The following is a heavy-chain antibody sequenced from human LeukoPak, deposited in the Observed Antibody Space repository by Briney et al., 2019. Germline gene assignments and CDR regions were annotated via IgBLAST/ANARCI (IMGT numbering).Heavy chain of an antibody. CDR1: GYTFTDYY. Sequence: ASVKVSCKASGYTFTDYYMHWVRQAPGQGLEWMGWINPNSGDTNYAQKFQGRVTMTRDTSISTAHMELSRLRFDDTAVYYCARAGGIGVAPEYFHHWGQGTLVTVSS. CDR2: INPNSGDT. CDR3: ARAGGIGVAPEYFHH. V-gene: IGHV1-2*02. J-gene: IGHJ1*01. D-gene: IGHD6-19*01.